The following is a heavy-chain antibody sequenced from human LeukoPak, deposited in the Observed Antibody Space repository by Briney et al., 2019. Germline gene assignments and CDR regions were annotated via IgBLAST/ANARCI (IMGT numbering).Heavy chain of an antibody. CDR2: ITASGDNT. J-gene: IGHJ6*03. CDR3: ATGYQYYDYYYMDV. D-gene: IGHD6-25*01. V-gene: IGHV3-23*01. CDR1: GFTVSSNY. Sequence: GWSLRLSCAASGFTVSSNYMTWVRQAPGKGLERVSGITASGDNTYYADSVKGRFNISRDNSKSTMYLQMNSLRAEDTAVYYCATGYQYYDYYYMDVWGKGTTVTISS.